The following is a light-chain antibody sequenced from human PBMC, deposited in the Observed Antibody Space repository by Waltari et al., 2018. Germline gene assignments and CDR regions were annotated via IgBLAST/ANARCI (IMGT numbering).Light chain of an antibody. CDR1: QGISSD. CDR3: QQYYSYPLT. CDR2: AAS. Sequence: AIRITQSPSSLSASTGDRVPITCRARQGISSDLAWYQQKPGKAPKLLIYAASTLQSGVPARFSGSGSGTDFTLTISCLQSEDFATYYCQQYYSYPLTFGGGTKVEIK. V-gene: IGKV1-8*01. J-gene: IGKJ4*01.